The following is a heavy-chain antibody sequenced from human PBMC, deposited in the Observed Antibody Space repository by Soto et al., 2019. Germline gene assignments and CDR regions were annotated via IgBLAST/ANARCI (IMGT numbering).Heavy chain of an antibody. Sequence: QVQLQESGPGLVKPSETLSLTCTVSGGSISSYYWSWIRQPPGKGLEWIGYIYYSGSTNYNPSLKRRVTMSVDTSKSQFSLKRNSMTAADTAVYYCARHSYGSGSTYFDYWGQGTLVTVSS. V-gene: IGHV4-59*08. CDR1: GGSISSYY. CDR2: IYYSGST. D-gene: IGHD3-10*01. CDR3: ARHSYGSGSTYFDY. J-gene: IGHJ4*02.